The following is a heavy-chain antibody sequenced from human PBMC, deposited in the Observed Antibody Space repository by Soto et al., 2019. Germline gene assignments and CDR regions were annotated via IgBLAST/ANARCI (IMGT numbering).Heavy chain of an antibody. CDR3: ASIPWGSSSHIDY. CDR2: IYSGGST. Sequence: EVQLVESGGGLVQPGGSLRLSCAASGFTVSSNYMSWVRQAPGKGLEWVSVIYSGGSTYYADSVKGRFTISRDNSKHTLYRQMNRLGAEDTAVYYCASIPWGSSSHIDYWGQGTLVTVSS. D-gene: IGHD6-13*01. V-gene: IGHV3-66*01. CDR1: GFTVSSNY. J-gene: IGHJ4*02.